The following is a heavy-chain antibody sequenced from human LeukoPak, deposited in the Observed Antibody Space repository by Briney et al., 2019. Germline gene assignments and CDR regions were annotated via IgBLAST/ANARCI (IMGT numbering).Heavy chain of an antibody. J-gene: IGHJ4*02. CDR1: GFTFSSYA. CDR3: AKPSVLYDSSGDHDY. V-gene: IGHV3-23*01. Sequence: GSLRLSCAASGFTFSSYAMSWVRQAPGKGLEWVSAISGSGGSTYYADSVKGRFTIPRDNSKNTLYLQMNSLRAEDTAVYYCAKPSVLYDSSGDHDYWGQGTLVTVSS. CDR2: ISGSGGST. D-gene: IGHD3-22*01.